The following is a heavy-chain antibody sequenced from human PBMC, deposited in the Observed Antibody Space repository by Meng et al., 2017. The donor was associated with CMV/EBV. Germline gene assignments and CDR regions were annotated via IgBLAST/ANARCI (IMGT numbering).Heavy chain of an antibody. CDR2: INPSGGST. CDR3: AKDISLGDEQLAPYYFDY. J-gene: IGHJ4*02. Sequence: ASVKVSCKASGYTFTSYYMHWVRQAPGQGLEWMGIINPSGGSTSYAQKFQGRVTMTRDTSTSTVYMELSSLRSEDTALYYCAKDISLGDEQLAPYYFDYWGQGTLVTVSS. D-gene: IGHD6-6*01. CDR1: GYTFTSYY. V-gene: IGHV1-46*01.